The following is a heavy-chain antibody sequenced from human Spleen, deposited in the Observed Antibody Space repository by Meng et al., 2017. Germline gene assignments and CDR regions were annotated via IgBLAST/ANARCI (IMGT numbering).Heavy chain of an antibody. CDR2: ISYDGRNK. CDR3: ATAAGRDYFQH. CDR1: GLRFSSDA. D-gene: IGHD6-13*01. Sequence: GESLKISCAASGLRFSSDAMHWVRQAPGKGLEWVAVISYDGRNKYYADSLKGRFTISRDNSKNTLYVQMNSLRAEDTAVYYCATAAGRDYFQHWGQGTLVTVSS. J-gene: IGHJ1*01. V-gene: IGHV3-30*01.